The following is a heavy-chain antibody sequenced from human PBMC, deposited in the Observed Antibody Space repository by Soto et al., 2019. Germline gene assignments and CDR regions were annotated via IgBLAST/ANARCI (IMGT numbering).Heavy chain of an antibody. CDR2: ISSSSSYI. CDR3: ASFYMWRSYQPPFDY. Sequence: PGGSLRLSCAASGFTFSSYSMNWVRQAPGKGLEWVSSISSSSSYIYYADSVKGRFTISRDNAKNSLYLQMNSLRAEDTAVYYCASFYMWRSYQPPFDYGGQGTLVTVSS. V-gene: IGHV3-21*01. CDR1: GFTFSSYS. D-gene: IGHD3-16*02. J-gene: IGHJ4*02.